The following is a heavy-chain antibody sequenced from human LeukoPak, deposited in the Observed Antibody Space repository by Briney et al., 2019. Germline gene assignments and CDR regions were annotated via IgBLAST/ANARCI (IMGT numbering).Heavy chain of an antibody. Sequence: ASVKVSCKASGYTFTSYDINWVRQATGQGLEWMGWINTNTGNPTYAQGFTGRFVFSLDTSVSTAYLQISSLKAEDTAVYYCXXXXXXXSVMPRDNWFDPWGQGTLVTVSS. CDR3: XXXXXXXSVMPRDNWFDP. V-gene: IGHV7-4-1*02. CDR1: GYTFTSYD. J-gene: IGHJ5*02. CDR2: INTNTGNP. D-gene: IGHD3-16*01.